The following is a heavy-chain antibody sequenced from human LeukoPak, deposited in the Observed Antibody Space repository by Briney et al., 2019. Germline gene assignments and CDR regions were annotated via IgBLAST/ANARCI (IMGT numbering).Heavy chain of an antibody. J-gene: IGHJ2*01. CDR3: VRHGKGGCSFDL. D-gene: IGHD2-15*01. CDR1: GGSFSDHY. CDR2: INHSGST. Sequence: NASETLSLTCAVYGGSFSDHYWSWVRQPLGKGLEWIGEINHSGSTSYHPSLKSRVSISVDTPKHQISLRLSSVTSADTAVFYFVRHGKGGCSFDLWGRGTLVTVSS. V-gene: IGHV4-34*01.